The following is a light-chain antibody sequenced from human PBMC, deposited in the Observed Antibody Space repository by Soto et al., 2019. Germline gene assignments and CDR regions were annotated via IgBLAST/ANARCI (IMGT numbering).Light chain of an antibody. CDR1: QTISGW. CDR3: QQYNSYIWT. J-gene: IGKJ1*01. CDR2: DAS. Sequence: PVTQSAATLSGSVGARVTITCRASQTISGWVAWYQQKPGKAPKLLIYDASSLESGVPSRFSAIVSGTEFTLNLRSLQPDDGATDYGQQYNSYIWTFGQGTKVEI. V-gene: IGKV1-5*01.